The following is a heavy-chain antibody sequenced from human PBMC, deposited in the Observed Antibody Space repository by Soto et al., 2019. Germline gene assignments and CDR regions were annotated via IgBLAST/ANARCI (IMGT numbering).Heavy chain of an antibody. J-gene: IGHJ5*02. D-gene: IGHD2-2*01. V-gene: IGHV4-59*12. CDR1: GGTISNYY. CDR3: ARVPDR. Sequence: SETLSLTCTVSGGTISNYYGSWIRQHPGKGLEWIGYIYHSGSTYYKPSLKSRVTISVDRSKNQFSLKLSSVTAADTAVYYCARVPDRWGQGTLVTVSS. CDR2: IYHSGST.